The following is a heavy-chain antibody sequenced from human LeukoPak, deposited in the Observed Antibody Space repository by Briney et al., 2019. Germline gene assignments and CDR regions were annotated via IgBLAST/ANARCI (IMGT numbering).Heavy chain of an antibody. V-gene: IGHV3-23*01. CDR1: GFTFSSYA. J-gene: IGHJ5*02. CDR2: ISGSGGST. D-gene: IGHD3-10*02. Sequence: GGSLRLSCAASGFTFSSYAMSWVRQAPGKGLEWVSAISGSGGSTYYADSAKGRFTISRDNSKNTLYLQMNSLRAEDTAVYYCAKVDVPRRVSAWFDPWGQGTLVTVSS. CDR3: AKVDVPRRVSAWFDP.